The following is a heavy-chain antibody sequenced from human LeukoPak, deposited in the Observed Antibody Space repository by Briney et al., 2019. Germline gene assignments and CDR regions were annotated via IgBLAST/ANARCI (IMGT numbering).Heavy chain of an antibody. CDR3: AKTYGGNSGSGFDY. J-gene: IGHJ4*02. D-gene: IGHD4-23*01. CDR2: ISGSGSST. Sequence: PGGSLRLPYAASGFTFSSYAMSWVRQAPGKGLEWVSGISGSGSSTYYADSVKGRFTISKDKSKNTLYLQMNSLRAEDTAVYYCAKTYGGNSGSGFDYWGQGTLGTVSS. V-gene: IGHV3-23*01. CDR1: GFTFSSYA.